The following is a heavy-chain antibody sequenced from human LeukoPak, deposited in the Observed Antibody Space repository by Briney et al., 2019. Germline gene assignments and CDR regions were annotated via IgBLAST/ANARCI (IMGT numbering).Heavy chain of an antibody. V-gene: IGHV4-61*08. D-gene: IGHD3-16*01. J-gene: IGHJ5*02. CDR2: ISYRGST. CDR3: ARGFEGVAGWFDP. Sequence: SETLSLTCAVSGGSISSGGYSWSWIRQPPGKTLEWIGYISYRGSTKYNLSLKSRVTMSVDTSKNQFSLKLNSVIAADTAVYYCARGFEGVAGWFDPWGQGTQVTVSS. CDR1: GGSISSGGYS.